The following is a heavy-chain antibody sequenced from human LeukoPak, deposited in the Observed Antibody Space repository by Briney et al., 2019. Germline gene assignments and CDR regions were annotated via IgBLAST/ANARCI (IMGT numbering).Heavy chain of an antibody. J-gene: IGHJ4*02. CDR1: GYTFIDYY. V-gene: IGHV1-2*02. CDR3: ARDLTGGAVR. D-gene: IGHD6-19*01. Sequence: ASVKVSCKASGYTFIDYYIHWVRQAPGQGLEWMAWINPKSGGTNYAQRFQGRVTMTRDTSISTAYMELSGLISDDTAVYYCARDLTGGAVRWGPGTLVTVSS. CDR2: INPKSGGT.